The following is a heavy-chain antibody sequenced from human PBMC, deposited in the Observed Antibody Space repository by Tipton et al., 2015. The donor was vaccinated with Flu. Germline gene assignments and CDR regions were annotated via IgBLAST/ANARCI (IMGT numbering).Heavy chain of an antibody. J-gene: IGHJ3*01. V-gene: IGHV5-51*03. CDR3: VCRGSSSGWPQGFNV. D-gene: IGHD6-19*01. CDR2: IQLRDSDT. Sequence: QLVQSGAEVKKPGESLPISCKGFGYNSAGHWIGWVRQPPGNGLEWMRVIQLRDSDTRYSPYFQGQVTISSDKSINTAYLHWNSLKTSDTAMYYCVCRGSSSGWPQGFNVWGQGTMVTVSS. CDR1: GYNSAGHW.